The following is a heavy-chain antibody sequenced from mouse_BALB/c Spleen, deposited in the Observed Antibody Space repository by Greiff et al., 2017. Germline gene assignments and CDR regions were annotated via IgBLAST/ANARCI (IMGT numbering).Heavy chain of an antibody. D-gene: IGHD2-13*01. V-gene: IGHV5-15*02. CDR3: AREGDLYAMDY. Sequence: EVQVVESGGGLVQPGGSRKLSCAASGFTFSDYGMAWVRQAPGKGPEWVAFISNLAYSIYYADTVTGRFTISRENAKNTLYLEMSSLRSEDTAMYYCAREGDLYAMDYWGQGTSVTVSS. J-gene: IGHJ4*01. CDR2: ISNLAYSI. CDR1: GFTFSDYG.